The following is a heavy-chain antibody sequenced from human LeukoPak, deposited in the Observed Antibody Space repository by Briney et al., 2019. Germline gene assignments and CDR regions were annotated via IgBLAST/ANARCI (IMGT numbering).Heavy chain of an antibody. CDR2: MNSDGTTT. CDR1: GFTFSDSW. V-gene: IGHV3-74*01. J-gene: IGHJ4*02. D-gene: IGHD3-22*01. Sequence: GGSLRLSCAASGFTFSDSWMHWARQVPGKGLEWVSRMNSDGTTTNYADSVKGRFTISRDNAQNTLYLQMNSLRVEDTGVYYCARAGYYRFDYWGQGTLVTVSS. CDR3: ARAGYYRFDY.